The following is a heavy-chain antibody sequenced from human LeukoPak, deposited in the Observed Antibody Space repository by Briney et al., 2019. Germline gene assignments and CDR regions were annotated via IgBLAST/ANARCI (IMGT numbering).Heavy chain of an antibody. D-gene: IGHD3-16*01. J-gene: IGHJ4*02. V-gene: IGHV3-48*03. CDR2: ISTSGSTM. CDR3: ARTDLVRSFDY. CDR1: GFTFSNYE. Sequence: GGSLRLSCAGSGFTFSNYEMNWVRQAPGKGLEWVSYISTSGSTMYYADSVKGRFTISRDNAKNSLYLQMNSLRAEDTAVYYCARTDLVRSFDYWGQGTLVIVSS.